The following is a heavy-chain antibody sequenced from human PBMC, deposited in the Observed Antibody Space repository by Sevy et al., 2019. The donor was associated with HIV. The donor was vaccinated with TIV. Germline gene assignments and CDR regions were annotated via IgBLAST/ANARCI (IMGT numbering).Heavy chain of an antibody. J-gene: IGHJ4*02. V-gene: IGHV3-7*01. Sequence: GGSLRLSCAASGFTFSSYWMSWVRQAPGKGLEWVANIKQDGSEKYYVDSVKSRFTISRDNAKNSLYLQMNSLRAEDTAVYYCARDSRRQLVGIWGQGTLVTVSS. CDR2: IKQDGSEK. D-gene: IGHD6-13*01. CDR1: GFTFSSYW. CDR3: ARDSRRQLVGI.